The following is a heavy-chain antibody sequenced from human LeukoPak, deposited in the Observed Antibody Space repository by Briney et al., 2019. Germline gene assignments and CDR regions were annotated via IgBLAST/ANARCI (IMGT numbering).Heavy chain of an antibody. CDR1: GFTFSSYA. CDR2: ISGSGGST. CDR3: AKEKYYYDSSGYKTRGAFDI. D-gene: IGHD3-22*01. V-gene: IGHV3-23*01. J-gene: IGHJ3*02. Sequence: GGSLRLSCAASGFTFSSYAMSWVRQAPGKGLEWVSAISGSGGSTYYADSVKGRFTISRDNSKNMLYLQMNSLRAEDTAVYYCAKEKYYYDSSGYKTRGAFDIWGQGTMVTVSS.